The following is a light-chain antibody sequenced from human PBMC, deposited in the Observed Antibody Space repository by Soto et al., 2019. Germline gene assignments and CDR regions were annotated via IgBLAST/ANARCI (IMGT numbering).Light chain of an antibody. CDR1: QSVRSK. V-gene: IGKV3-15*01. J-gene: IGKJ5*01. Sequence: EIVMTQSPSTLSVAPGDRVPLPCRARQSVRSKLAWYQQKPGQAPKLLIHGASIRSAGIPARFIGSGSGTQFTLTISTVQSDDFAVYYCQQYYDWHAITFGQGTRLE. CDR3: QQYYDWHAIT. CDR2: GAS.